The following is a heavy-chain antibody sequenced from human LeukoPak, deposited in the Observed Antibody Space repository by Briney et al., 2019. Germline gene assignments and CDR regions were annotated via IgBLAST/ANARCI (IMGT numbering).Heavy chain of an antibody. Sequence: SVKVSCKASGGTFSSYAISWVRQAPGQGLEWMGGIIPIFGTAYYAQKFQGRVTITADESTSTAYMELSSLRSEDTAVYYCAGGIAVAGTWFDPWGQGTLVTVSS. CDR2: IIPIFGTA. CDR1: GGTFSSYA. D-gene: IGHD6-19*01. V-gene: IGHV1-69*13. CDR3: AGGIAVAGTWFDP. J-gene: IGHJ5*02.